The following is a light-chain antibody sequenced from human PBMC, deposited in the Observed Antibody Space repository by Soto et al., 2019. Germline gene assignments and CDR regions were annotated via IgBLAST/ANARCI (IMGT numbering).Light chain of an antibody. J-gene: IGLJ1*01. V-gene: IGLV2-8*01. CDR1: NSDVGSYNF. Sequence: QSALTQPPSASGSPGQSVTISCTGANSDVGSYNFVSWYQQHPGKAPKLLIYEVTKRPSGVPDRFSGSKSGNTSSLTVSGLPAEDEAVYYCSSYAGSTTPYLFGSGTKLTVL. CDR3: SSYAGSTTPYL. CDR2: EVT.